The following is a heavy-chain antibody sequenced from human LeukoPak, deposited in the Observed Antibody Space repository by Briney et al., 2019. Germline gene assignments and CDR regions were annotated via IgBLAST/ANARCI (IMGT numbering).Heavy chain of an antibody. CDR1: GFSFPTPA. D-gene: IGHD5-24*01. V-gene: IGHV1-58*01. CDR2: NVVGTGNT. CDR3: AAMAQYYWIYV. Sequence: GALVTVSYKHTGFSFPTPALQWQRPARGQRPEWIGWNVVGTGNTTYAQRFQDRVTISRGTSTNTAYIELSAVRSQDTPVYFCAAMAQYYWIYVWGEGTTVTVSS. J-gene: IGHJ6*04.